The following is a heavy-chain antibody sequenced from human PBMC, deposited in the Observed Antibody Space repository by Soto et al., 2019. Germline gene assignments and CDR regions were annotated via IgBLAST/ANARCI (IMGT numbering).Heavy chain of an antibody. V-gene: IGHV1-2*02. CDR3: ASKIPASRASYYYYYGMDV. J-gene: IGHJ6*02. CDR2: INPNSGGT. Sequence: QVQLVQSGAEVKKPGASVKVSCKASGYTFTGYYMHWVRQAPGQGLEWMGWINPNSGGTNYAQKFQGRVTMTRDTSISTAYMELSRLRSDDTAVYYCASKIPASRASYYYYYGMDVWGQGTTVTVSS. D-gene: IGHD2-2*01. CDR1: GYTFTGYY.